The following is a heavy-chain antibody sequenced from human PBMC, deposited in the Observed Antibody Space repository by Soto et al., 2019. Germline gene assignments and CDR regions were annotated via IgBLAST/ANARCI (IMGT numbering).Heavy chain of an antibody. CDR1: AASFSKYY. J-gene: IGHJ4*02. CDR2: IYFNGNT. CDR3: ASVTFGGIVLAH. D-gene: IGHD3-16*01. Sequence: SETLSLTCTVSAASFSKYYWTWIRQPPGKGLEWIGYIYFNGNTKYNPSLEGRLTISIDTSKKESSLKLTSVTAADAAVYYCASVTFGGIVLAHWGQGTLVTVSS. V-gene: IGHV4-59*01.